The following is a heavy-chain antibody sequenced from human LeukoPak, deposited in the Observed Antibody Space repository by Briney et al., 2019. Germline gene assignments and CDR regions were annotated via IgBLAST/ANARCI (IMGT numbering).Heavy chain of an antibody. CDR2: IYPGDSVS. CDR3: ARLGASESRFYFDY. J-gene: IGHJ4*02. D-gene: IGHD4/OR15-4a*01. CDR1: GYSFTSYW. Sequence: KYGESLKISCKGSGYSFTSYWIGWVRQMPGKGLEWMGIIYPGDSVSRYSPSFQGQVTISADKSTSTAYLQWSSLKASDTAMYYCARLGASESRFYFDYWGQGTLVTVSS. V-gene: IGHV5-51*01.